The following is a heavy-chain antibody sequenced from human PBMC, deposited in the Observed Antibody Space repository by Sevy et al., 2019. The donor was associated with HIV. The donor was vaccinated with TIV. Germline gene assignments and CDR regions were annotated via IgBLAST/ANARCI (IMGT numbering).Heavy chain of an antibody. V-gene: IGHV4-59*01. CDR3: ARGNSGSYGWFDP. Sequence: SETLSLTCTVSGGSISNYYWNWIRQPPGKGLEWIGYIYDSGGTNYNPSLRSRVTMSADTSKNQFSLKLSFVTAADTAMYYCARGNSGSYGWFDPWGQGSLVTVSS. CDR1: GGSISNYY. J-gene: IGHJ5*02. CDR2: IYDSGGT. D-gene: IGHD1-26*01.